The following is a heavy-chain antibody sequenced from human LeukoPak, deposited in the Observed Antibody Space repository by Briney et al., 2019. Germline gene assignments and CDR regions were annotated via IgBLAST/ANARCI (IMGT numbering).Heavy chain of an antibody. CDR3: ARAPYSELDY. CDR2: ISYDGSNK. J-gene: IGHJ4*02. Sequence: GRSLRLSCAASGFTFSSYGMHWVRQAPGKGLEWVAVISYDGSNKYYADSVKGRFTISRDNSKNTLYLQMNSLRAEDTAVYYCARAPYSELDYWGQGTLVTVSS. D-gene: IGHD1-14*01. CDR1: GFTFSSYG. V-gene: IGHV3-30*03.